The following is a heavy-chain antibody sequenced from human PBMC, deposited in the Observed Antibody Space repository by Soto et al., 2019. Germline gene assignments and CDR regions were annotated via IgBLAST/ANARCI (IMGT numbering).Heavy chain of an antibody. Sequence: GGSLRLSCEASGFTFSKFDMYWVRQPTGKGLEWVSTIGISGDTYYAVSVKGRFTISRDNAKNSLSLQMNSLRAGDTALYFCARGQEVGAHFFDSWGQGTQVTVSS. CDR3: ARGQEVGAHFFDS. J-gene: IGHJ4*02. D-gene: IGHD2-15*01. V-gene: IGHV3-13*04. CDR2: IGISGDT. CDR1: GFTFSKFD.